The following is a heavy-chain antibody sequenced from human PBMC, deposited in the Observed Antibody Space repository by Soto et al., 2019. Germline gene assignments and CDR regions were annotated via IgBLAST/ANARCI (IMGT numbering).Heavy chain of an antibody. D-gene: IGHD6-19*01. CDR2: INPNSGGT. CDR1: GFTFTGYY. CDR3: AIGYSSGWYPPYYMDV. J-gene: IGHJ6*03. V-gene: IGHV1-2*04. Sequence: VSAKVSCKASGFTFTGYYMYWVRQSPGQGLEWMGWINPNSGGTNYAQKFRGWVTMTRDTSISTAYMELSRLRSDDTAVYYCAIGYSSGWYPPYYMDVWGKGTTVTVSS.